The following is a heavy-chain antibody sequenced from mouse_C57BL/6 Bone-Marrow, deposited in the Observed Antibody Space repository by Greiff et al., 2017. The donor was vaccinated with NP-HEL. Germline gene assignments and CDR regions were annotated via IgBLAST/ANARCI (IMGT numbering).Heavy chain of an antibody. CDR2: ISYDGSN. V-gene: IGHV3-6*01. CDR3: ARDLCPYYYGSPWFAY. CDR1: GYSITSGYY. D-gene: IGHD1-1*01. Sequence: EVKLEESGPGLVKPSQSLSLTCSVTGYSITSGYYWNWIRQFPGNKLEWMGYISYDGSNNYNPSLKNRISITRDTSKNQFFLKLNSVTTEDTATYYCARDLCPYYYGSPWFAYWGQGTLVTVSA. J-gene: IGHJ3*01.